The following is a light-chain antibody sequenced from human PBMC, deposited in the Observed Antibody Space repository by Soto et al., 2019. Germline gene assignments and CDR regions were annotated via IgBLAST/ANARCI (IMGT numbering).Light chain of an antibody. CDR2: KAS. CDR1: QSISPW. Sequence: DIQMTQSPSTLSASVGDRVTITCRASQSISPWLAWYQLKPGKAPKLLIYKASSLESGVPLRFSGSGSGTEFTLTISSLQPDDFATDYCQQYNNYSWTFGQGTKVEIK. V-gene: IGKV1-5*03. J-gene: IGKJ1*01. CDR3: QQYNNYSWT.